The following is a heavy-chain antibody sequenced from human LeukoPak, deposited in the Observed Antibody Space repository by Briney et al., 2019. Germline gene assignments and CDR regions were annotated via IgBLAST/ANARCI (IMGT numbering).Heavy chain of an antibody. CDR2: IYYSGST. J-gene: IGHJ4*02. CDR1: GGSISSYY. V-gene: IGHV4-59*08. D-gene: IGHD6-19*01. Sequence: KASETLSLTCTVSGGSISSYYWSWIRQPPGKGLEWIGYIYYSGSTNYNPSLKSRVTISVDTSKNQFSPKLSSVTAADTAVYYCARYSSGWPFDYWGQGTLVTVSS. CDR3: ARYSSGWPFDY.